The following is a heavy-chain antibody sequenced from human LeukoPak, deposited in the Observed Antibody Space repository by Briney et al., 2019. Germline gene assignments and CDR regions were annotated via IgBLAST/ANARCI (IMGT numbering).Heavy chain of an antibody. CDR1: GFTFSSYA. V-gene: IGHV3-30-3*01. D-gene: IGHD6-19*01. CDR2: ISYDGSNK. Sequence: GGSLRLSCAASGFTFSSYAMHWVRQAPGKGLEWVAVISYDGSNKYYADSVKGRFTISRDNSKNTLYLQMNSLRAEDTAVYYCARVYEQWLSTNYGMDVWGHGTTVTVSS. CDR3: ARVYEQWLSTNYGMDV. J-gene: IGHJ6*02.